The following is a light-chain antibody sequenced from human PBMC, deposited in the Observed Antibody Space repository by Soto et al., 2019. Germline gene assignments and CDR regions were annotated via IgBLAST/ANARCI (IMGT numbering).Light chain of an antibody. J-gene: IGLJ2*01. V-gene: IGLV7-46*01. CDR3: LLVYSGIVV. CDR2: DTT. CDR1: TGADTSGHY. Sequence: QAVVTQEPSLTVSPGGTVTLTCGSSTGADTSGHYPYWFQQKPGQAPKTLIYDTTNKHSWSPARFSGSLLGGKAALTLSGAQPEDEADYYCLLVYSGIVVFGGGTKLTVL.